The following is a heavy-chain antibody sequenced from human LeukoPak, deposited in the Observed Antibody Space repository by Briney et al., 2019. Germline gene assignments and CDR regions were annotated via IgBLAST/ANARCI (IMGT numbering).Heavy chain of an antibody. J-gene: IGHJ4*02. Sequence: GGSLRLSCEVSGFTFSSYHMNWVRQAPGKGLEWVSSIGSSGSYIYYADFVKGRFTISRDNSKNTLYLQMHSLRAEATAVYYCAKSLPITMIILDPFDYWGQGTLVTVSS. D-gene: IGHD3-22*01. CDR2: IGSSGSYI. CDR1: GFTFSSYH. V-gene: IGHV3-21*04. CDR3: AKSLPITMIILDPFDY.